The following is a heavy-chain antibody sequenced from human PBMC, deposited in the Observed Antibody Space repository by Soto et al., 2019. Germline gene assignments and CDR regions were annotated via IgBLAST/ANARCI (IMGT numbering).Heavy chain of an antibody. CDR2: IYSGGST. D-gene: IGHD3-10*01. Sequence: GLEWVSVIYSGGSTYYADSVKGRFTISRDSSKNTLYLQMNSLRAGDTAVYYCARGGTMALDYWGQGTLVTVSS. CDR3: ARGGTMALDY. V-gene: IGHV3-66*01. J-gene: IGHJ4*02.